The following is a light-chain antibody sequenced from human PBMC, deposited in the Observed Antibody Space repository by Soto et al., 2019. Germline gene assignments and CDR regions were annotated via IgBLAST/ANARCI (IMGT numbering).Light chain of an antibody. J-gene: IGLJ2*01. CDR2: SDN. Sequence: QSVLTQPPSASATPGPRVTISCSGGSSNIGSNPVSWYQQHPGTAPKPLIYSDNQRPSGVPDRLSGSRSGTSGTLAISGLQSEDEAEDGCAAWDDRLRGHVFGGGTELTVL. V-gene: IGLV1-44*01. CDR3: AAWDDRLRGHV. CDR1: SSNIGSNP.